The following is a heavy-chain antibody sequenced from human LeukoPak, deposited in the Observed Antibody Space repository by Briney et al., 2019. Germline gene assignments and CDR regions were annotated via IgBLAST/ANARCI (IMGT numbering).Heavy chain of an antibody. CDR3: AREVAARHGVIDY. D-gene: IGHD6-6*01. V-gene: IGHV1-2*02. Sequence: GASVKVSCKASGYTFTGYYMHWVRQAPGQGLEWMGWINPNSGGTNYAQKFQGRVTMTRDTSIDTAYMELRRLRSDDTAVYYCAREVAARHGVIDYWGQGTLVTVSS. CDR1: GYTFTGYY. CDR2: INPNSGGT. J-gene: IGHJ4*02.